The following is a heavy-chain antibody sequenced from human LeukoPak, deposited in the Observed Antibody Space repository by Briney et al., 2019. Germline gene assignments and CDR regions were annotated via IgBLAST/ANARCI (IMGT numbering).Heavy chain of an antibody. CDR3: ARRQYSSSSDPFDY. Sequence: ASVKVSCKASGYTFTSYGISWVRQAPGQGLEWMGMINFSGGSTSYAQKFQGRVTITRNTSISTAYMELSSLRSEDTAVYYCARRQYSSSSDPFDYWGQGTLVTVSS. CDR1: GYTFTSYG. CDR2: INFSGGST. J-gene: IGHJ4*02. V-gene: IGHV1-8*03. D-gene: IGHD6-6*01.